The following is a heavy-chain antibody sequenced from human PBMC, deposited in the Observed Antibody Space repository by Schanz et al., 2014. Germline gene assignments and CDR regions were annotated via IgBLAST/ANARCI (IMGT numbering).Heavy chain of an antibody. CDR3: ARDHTTESYYSAGPPIDY. V-gene: IGHV3-48*01. D-gene: IGHD1-26*01. CDR1: GFSFGNYG. J-gene: IGHJ4*02. Sequence: EVQLLESGGGLVQPGGSLRLSCAASGFSFGNYGMSWVRQAPGKGLEWVSYISSSSSTRYYADSVKGRFTISRDNSKNTLFLQMNSLRAEDTAVYYCARDHTTESYYSAGPPIDYWGQGTLLTVSS. CDR2: ISSSSSTR.